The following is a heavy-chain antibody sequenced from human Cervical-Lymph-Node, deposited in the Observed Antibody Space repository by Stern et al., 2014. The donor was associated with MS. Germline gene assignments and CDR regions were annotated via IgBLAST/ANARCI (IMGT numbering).Heavy chain of an antibody. CDR1: GFSLSHVRMG. V-gene: IGHV2-26*01. J-gene: IGHJ3*02. CDR2: HFSNDEK. Sequence: QITLKESGPVLVKPTETLTLTCTVSGFSLSHVRMGVSWIRQPPGKALEWLEHHFSNDEKSYPTTLKGRLTISKDISKSQVILTMTHMDPADTATYYCARMMQHLAGDAFDIWGQGTMVSVSS. CDR3: ARMMQHLAGDAFDI. D-gene: IGHD6-13*01.